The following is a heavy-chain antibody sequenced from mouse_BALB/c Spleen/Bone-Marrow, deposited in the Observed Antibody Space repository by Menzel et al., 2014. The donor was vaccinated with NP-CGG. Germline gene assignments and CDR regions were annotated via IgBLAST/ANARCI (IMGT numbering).Heavy chain of an antibody. CDR3: ARHMIRGFAY. CDR1: GFAFSSYD. D-gene: IGHD2-4*01. CDR2: ISSGGGST. V-gene: IGHV5-12-1*01. J-gene: IGHJ3*01. Sequence: EVKLVESGGGLVKPGGSLKLSCAASGFAFSSYDMSWVRQTPEKRLEWVAYISSGGGSTYYSDTVKSRFTISRDNAKNTLYLEMSSLKSEDTAMYYCARHMIRGFAYWGQGTLVTVSA.